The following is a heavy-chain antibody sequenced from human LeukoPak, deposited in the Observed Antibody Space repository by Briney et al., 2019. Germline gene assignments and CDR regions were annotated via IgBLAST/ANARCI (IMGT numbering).Heavy chain of an antibody. Sequence: GGPRRLSCAASGFPFSSYGMHWVRKAPGKGLEWVAVISYDGSNKYYADSVKGRFTISRDNSKNTLYLQMNSLRAEDTAVYYCMSGFSYGMDVWGKGTTVTVSS. CDR3: MSGFSYGMDV. J-gene: IGHJ6*04. CDR1: GFPFSSYG. D-gene: IGHD3-10*01. V-gene: IGHV3-30*03. CDR2: ISYDGSNK.